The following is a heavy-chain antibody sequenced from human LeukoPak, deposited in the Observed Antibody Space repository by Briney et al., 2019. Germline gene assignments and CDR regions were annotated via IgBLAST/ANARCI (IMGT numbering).Heavy chain of an antibody. J-gene: IGHJ6*03. V-gene: IGHV4-4*07. CDR3: ARARRGYSGYDALQGGYMDV. Sequence: SETLSLTCTVSGGSISSYYWSWIRQPAGKGLEWIGRIYTSGSTNYNPSLKSRVTMSVDTSKNQFSLKLSSVTAADTAVYYCARARRGYSGYDALQGGYMDVWGKGTTVTVSS. D-gene: IGHD5-12*01. CDR1: GGSISSYY. CDR2: IYTSGST.